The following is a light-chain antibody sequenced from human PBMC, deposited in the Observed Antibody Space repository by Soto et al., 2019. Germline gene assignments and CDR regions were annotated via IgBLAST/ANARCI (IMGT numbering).Light chain of an antibody. V-gene: IGKV3-20*01. Sequence: EIVLTQSPGTLSLSPGERATLSCRASQSVSSSSLAWYQQKPGQAPRLLIYDASRSATGIPDRFSGSGSGTDFTLTISRLEPEDFAVYYCQQYGSSLGAFGPGTRVDIK. CDR1: QSVSSSS. CDR3: QQYGSSLGA. CDR2: DAS. J-gene: IGKJ3*01.